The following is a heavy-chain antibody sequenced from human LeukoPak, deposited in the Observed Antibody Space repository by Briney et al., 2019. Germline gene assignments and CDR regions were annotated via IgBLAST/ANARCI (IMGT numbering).Heavy chain of an antibody. J-gene: IGHJ4*02. CDR1: GFTFSSYG. CDR3: TRDNNYFDY. V-gene: IGHV3-74*01. Sequence: GGSLRLSCAASGFTFSSYGMHWVRQTPGKGLVWVSRINSDGSRITYADSVKGRFTISRDNAKNTLYLQMNSLRAEDTAVYYCTRDNNYFDYWGQGTLVTVSS. CDR2: INSDGSRI.